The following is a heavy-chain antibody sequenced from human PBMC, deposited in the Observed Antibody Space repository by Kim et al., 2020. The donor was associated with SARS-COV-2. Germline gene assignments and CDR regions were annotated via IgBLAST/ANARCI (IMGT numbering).Heavy chain of an antibody. Sequence: LSLTCTASGFTFSGSAMHWVRQASGKGLEWVGRIRSKANSYATAYAASVKGRFTISRDDSKNTAYLQMNSLKTEDTAVYYCTRIPFGYSSGWPLHDS. CDR3: TRIPFGYSSGWPLHDS. CDR2: IRSKANSYAT. J-gene: IGHJ5*01. CDR1: GFTFSGSA. D-gene: IGHD6-19*01. V-gene: IGHV3-73*01.